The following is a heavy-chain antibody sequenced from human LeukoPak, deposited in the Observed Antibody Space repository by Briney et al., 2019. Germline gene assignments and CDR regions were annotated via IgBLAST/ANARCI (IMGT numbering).Heavy chain of an antibody. CDR2: IYYSGST. V-gene: IGHV4-59*01. Sequence: SETLSLTCTVSGGSISSYYWSWIRQPPGKGLEWIGYIYYSGSTNYNPSLKSRVTISVDTSKNQFSLKLSSVTAADTAVYYCARGSKQLVYDYWGQGTLVTVSS. J-gene: IGHJ4*02. D-gene: IGHD6-13*01. CDR1: GGSISSYY. CDR3: ARGSKQLVYDY.